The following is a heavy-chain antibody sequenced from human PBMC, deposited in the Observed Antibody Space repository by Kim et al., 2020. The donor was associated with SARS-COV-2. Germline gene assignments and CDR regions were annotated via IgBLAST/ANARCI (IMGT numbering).Heavy chain of an antibody. CDR3: ARSHLRYFDWLLFDYYYYGMDV. V-gene: IGHV1-69*13. CDR2: IIPIFGTA. J-gene: IGHJ6*02. D-gene: IGHD3-9*01. Sequence: SVKVSCKASGGTFSSYAISWVRQAPGQGLEWMGGIIPIFGTANYAQKFQGRVTITADESTSTAYMELSSLRSEDTAVYYCARSHLRYFDWLLFDYYYYGMDVWGQGTTVTVSS. CDR1: GGTFSSYA.